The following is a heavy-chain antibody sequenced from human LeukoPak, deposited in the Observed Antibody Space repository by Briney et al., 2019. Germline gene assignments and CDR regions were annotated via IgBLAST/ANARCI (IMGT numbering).Heavy chain of an antibody. V-gene: IGHV3-53*01. J-gene: IGHJ4*02. CDR3: AKVGYCSSTSCYASPPDY. Sequence: PGGSLRLSCAASGFTVSTTYMSWVRQAPGKGLEWVSVIYSGGSTYYADSVKGRFTISRDNSKNTLYLQMNSLRAEDTAVYYCAKVGYCSSTSCYASPPDYWGQGTLVTVSS. CDR1: GFTVSTTY. D-gene: IGHD2-2*01. CDR2: IYSGGST.